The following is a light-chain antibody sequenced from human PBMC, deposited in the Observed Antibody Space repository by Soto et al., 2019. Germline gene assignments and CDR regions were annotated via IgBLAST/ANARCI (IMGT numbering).Light chain of an antibody. Sequence: EIVLTQSPATLSLSPGERATLSCRASQSVSSYLSWYQQKPGQAPRLLIYDASYRATGIPARFSGSASGTDFTLTISSLETEDFAVYYCQHRTPGMYTFGQGTKLEIK. CDR1: QSVSSY. CDR3: QHRTPGMYT. J-gene: IGKJ2*01. V-gene: IGKV3-11*01. CDR2: DAS.